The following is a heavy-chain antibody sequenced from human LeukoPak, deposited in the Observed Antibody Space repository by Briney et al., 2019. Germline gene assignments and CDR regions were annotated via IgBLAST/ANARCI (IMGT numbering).Heavy chain of an antibody. CDR1: GFTFSSYS. D-gene: IGHD5-18*01. CDR2: ISGSSSYI. Sequence: GGSLRLSCAASGFTFSSYSMNWVRQAPGKGLEWVSSISGSSSYIYSADSVKGRFTISRDNAKNSLYLQMNSLRAEDTAVYYCARDGRLPFDYWGQETLVTVSS. J-gene: IGHJ4*02. V-gene: IGHV3-21*01. CDR3: ARDGRLPFDY.